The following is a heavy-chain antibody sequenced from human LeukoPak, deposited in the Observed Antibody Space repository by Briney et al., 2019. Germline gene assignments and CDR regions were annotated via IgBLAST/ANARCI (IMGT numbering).Heavy chain of an antibody. J-gene: IGHJ4*02. D-gene: IGHD2-2*01. Sequence: GGSLRLSCAASGFTFSSYGMHWVRQAPGKGLEWVAVIWYDGSNKYYADSVKGRFTISRDNSKNTLYLQMNSLRAEDTAVYYCARDVTYCSSTSCFFGYWGQGTLVTVS. CDR1: GFTFSSYG. CDR3: ARDVTYCSSTSCFFGY. V-gene: IGHV3-33*01. CDR2: IWYDGSNK.